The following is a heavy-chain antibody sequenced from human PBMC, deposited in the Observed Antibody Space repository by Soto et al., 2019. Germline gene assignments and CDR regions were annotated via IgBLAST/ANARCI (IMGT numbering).Heavy chain of an antibody. D-gene: IGHD2-15*01. V-gene: IGHV1-2*04. CDR2: INPNSGGT. CDR3: ARDWLPPGTVVAGGLRKNWFDP. Sequence: GASVKVSCKASGYTFTGYYMHWVRQAPGQGLEWMGWINPNSGGTNYAQKFQGWVTMTRDTSISTAYMELSRLRSDDTAVYYCARDWLPPGTVVAGGLRKNWFDPWGQGTLVTVSS. CDR1: GYTFTGYY. J-gene: IGHJ5*02.